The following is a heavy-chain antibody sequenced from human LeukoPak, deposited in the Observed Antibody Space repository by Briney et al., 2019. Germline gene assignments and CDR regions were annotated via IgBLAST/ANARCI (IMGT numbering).Heavy chain of an antibody. Sequence: GGSLRLSCAASGFTSSSYSLNWVRQAPGKGLEWISSISTSGSYIYYADSVKGRFTTSRDNAKNSLYLQMNSLRAEDTAVYYCARDIGVVVAGTRLGYWGQGTVVTVSS. CDR3: ARDIGVVVAGTRLGY. CDR2: ISTSGSYI. J-gene: IGHJ4*02. CDR1: GFTSSSYS. V-gene: IGHV3-21*01. D-gene: IGHD6-19*01.